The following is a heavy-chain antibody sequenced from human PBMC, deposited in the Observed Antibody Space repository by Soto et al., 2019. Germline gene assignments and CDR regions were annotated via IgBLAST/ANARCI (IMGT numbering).Heavy chain of an antibody. V-gene: IGHV5-10-1*01. CDR1: GYSFTSYW. CDR3: ASQSYDILTGSTFDY. CDR2: IDPSDSYT. D-gene: IGHD3-9*01. J-gene: IGHJ4*02. Sequence: PGESLKISCKGSGYSFTSYWIGWVRQMPGKGLEWMGRIDPSDSYTNYSPSFQGHVTISADKSISTAYLQWSSLKASDTAMYYCASQSYDILTGSTFDYWGQGTLVTVSS.